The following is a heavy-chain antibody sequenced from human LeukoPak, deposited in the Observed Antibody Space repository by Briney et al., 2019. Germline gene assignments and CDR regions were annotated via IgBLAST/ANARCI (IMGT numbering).Heavy chain of an antibody. CDR1: GFTFSGYW. J-gene: IGHJ4*02. D-gene: IGHD3-16*01. V-gene: IGHV3-74*01. Sequence: GGSLRLSCAASGFTFSGYWMHWVRQAPGKGLAWVSVIRSDGSITTYADSVKGRFTISRDTAKNTLYLQMNSLRAEDTAVYYCARDGGSGNFDKWGQGTLVSVSS. CDR2: IRSDGSIT. CDR3: ARDGGSGNFDK.